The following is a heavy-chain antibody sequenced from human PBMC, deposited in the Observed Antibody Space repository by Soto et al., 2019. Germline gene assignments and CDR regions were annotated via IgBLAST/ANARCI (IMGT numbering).Heavy chain of an antibody. CDR1: VDSISSSNW. V-gene: IGHV4-4*02. CDR3: AKSVAGTVLHS. D-gene: IGHD6-19*01. CDR2: IHHSGST. J-gene: IGHJ4*02. Sequence: SETLSLTCAVSVDSISSSNWWNWVRQPPGKGLEWIGEIHHSGSTNYNPSLKSRVIISVDKSKNQFSLNLSSVTAADTAVYFCAKSVAGTVLHSWGQGTLVTVSS.